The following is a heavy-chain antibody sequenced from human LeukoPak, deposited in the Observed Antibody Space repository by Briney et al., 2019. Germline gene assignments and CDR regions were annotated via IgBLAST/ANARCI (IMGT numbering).Heavy chain of an antibody. CDR3: AREKGHYYDSSGLDY. CDR2: IYYSGST. CDR1: GGSISSYY. J-gene: IGHJ4*02. V-gene: IGHV4-59*01. Sequence: LETLSLTCTVSGGSISSYYWSWIRQPPGERLEWIGYIYYSGSTNYNPSLKRRVTISVDTAKNQFSLKLSSVTAADTAVYYCAREKGHYYDSSGLDYWGQGTLVTVSS. D-gene: IGHD3-22*01.